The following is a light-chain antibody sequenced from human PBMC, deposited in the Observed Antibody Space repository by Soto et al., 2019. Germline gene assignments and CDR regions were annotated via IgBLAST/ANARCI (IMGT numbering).Light chain of an antibody. Sequence: QSVLTQPPSASGTPGQRVTISWSVSRSSIGTNTVNWYQQFPGTAPKVLIYSTNQRPSGVPDRFSGSKPGTSASLAISGLQSEDEADYYCAAWDDGLNGWVFGGGTKVTVL. J-gene: IGLJ3*02. CDR3: AAWDDGLNGWV. V-gene: IGLV1-44*01. CDR2: STN. CDR1: RSSIGTNT.